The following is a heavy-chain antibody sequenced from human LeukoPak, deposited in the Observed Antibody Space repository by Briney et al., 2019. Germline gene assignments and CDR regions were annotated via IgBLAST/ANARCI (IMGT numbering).Heavy chain of an antibody. CDR1: GGSISSYY. V-gene: IGHV4-4*07. J-gene: IGHJ6*03. CDR2: IYTSGST. D-gene: IGHD3-22*01. Sequence: SETLSLTCTVSGGSISSYYWSWIRQPAGKGLEWIGRIYTSGSTNYNPSLKSRVTMSVDTSKNQFSLKLSSVTAADTAVYYCARVTYYYDSSGYYHYYYMDVWGKGTMVTVSS. CDR3: ARVTYYYDSSGYYHYYYMDV.